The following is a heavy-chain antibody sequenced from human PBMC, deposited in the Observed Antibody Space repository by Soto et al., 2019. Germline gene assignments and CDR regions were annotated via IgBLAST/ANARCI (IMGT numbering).Heavy chain of an antibody. J-gene: IGHJ3*02. V-gene: IGHV3-23*01. D-gene: IGHD3-10*01. CDR3: ARRGGSGWGAFDI. Sequence: GSLRLSCAASGFTFNNYAMNWVRQAPGKGPEWVSTISGRADYTLYADSVKGRFTISRDNSDNTLYLQMNSLRAEDTAIYYCARRGGSGWGAFDIWGQGTMVTVSS. CDR2: ISGRADYT. CDR1: GFTFNNYA.